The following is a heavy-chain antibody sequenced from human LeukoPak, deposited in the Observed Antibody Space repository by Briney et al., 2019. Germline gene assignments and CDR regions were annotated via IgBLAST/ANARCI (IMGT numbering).Heavy chain of an antibody. D-gene: IGHD6-13*01. CDR1: GGSFSGYY. CDR3: ARPHIAAAGRGWFDP. Sequence: PPETLSLTCAVYGGSFSGYYWSWIRQPPGKGLEWIGEINHSGSTNYNPSLKSRVTISVDTSKNQFSLKLSSVTAADTAVYYCARPHIAAAGRGWFDPWGQGTLVTVSS. V-gene: IGHV4-34*01. J-gene: IGHJ5*02. CDR2: INHSGST.